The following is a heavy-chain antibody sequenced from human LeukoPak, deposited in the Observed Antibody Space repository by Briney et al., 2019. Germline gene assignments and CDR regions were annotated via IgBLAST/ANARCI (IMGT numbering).Heavy chain of an antibody. CDR1: GGSISSGSYY. D-gene: IGHD3-10*01. CDR3: ARAYGSGSLDAFDI. J-gene: IGHJ3*02. CDR2: IYTSGIT. Sequence: SETLSLTCTVSGGSISSGSYYWSWIRQPAGKGLEWVGRIYTSGITNYNPSLKSRVTISVDTSKNQFSLKLSSVTAADTAVYYCARAYGSGSLDAFDIWGQGTMVTVSS. V-gene: IGHV4-61*02.